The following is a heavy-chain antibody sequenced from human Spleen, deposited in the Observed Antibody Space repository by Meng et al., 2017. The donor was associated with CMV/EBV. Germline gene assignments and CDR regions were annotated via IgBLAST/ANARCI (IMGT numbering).Heavy chain of an antibody. Sequence: FSPYIMNWVRQAPGKGLVWVSSISYRSTYKYYADSVKGRFTVSRDNAANSLYLQMNSLRVDDTAVYYCARGRQSCNRPNCHLTWLDPWGQGTLVTVSS. D-gene: IGHD2/OR15-2a*01. CDR2: ISYRSTYK. CDR1: FSPYI. V-gene: IGHV3-21*01. J-gene: IGHJ5*02. CDR3: ARGRQSCNRPNCHLTWLDP.